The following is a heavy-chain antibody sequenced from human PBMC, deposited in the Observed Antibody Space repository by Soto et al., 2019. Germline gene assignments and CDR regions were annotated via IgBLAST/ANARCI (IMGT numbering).Heavy chain of an antibody. Sequence: GGSLRLSCAASGVLFNNYSMSLVRQAPGKGLEWVSSMSGSGGRTSYTDSVKGRFTISRDTSKNTLYLQMNSLRGEDTALYYCAKFENYGGTVDYWGQGTMVTVS. V-gene: IGHV3-23*01. CDR2: MSGSGGRT. J-gene: IGHJ4*02. D-gene: IGHD4-17*01. CDR3: AKFENYGGTVDY. CDR1: GVLFNNYS.